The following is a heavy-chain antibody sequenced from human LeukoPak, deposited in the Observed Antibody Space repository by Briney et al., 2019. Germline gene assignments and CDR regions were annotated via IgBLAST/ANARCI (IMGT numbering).Heavy chain of an antibody. CDR3: ARGTIGQYYFDY. CDR1: GFTFSSYA. CDR2: ISYDGSNK. D-gene: IGHD3-3*01. V-gene: IGHV3-30-3*01. Sequence: GRSLRLSCAASGFTFSSYAMHWVRQAPGKGLEWVAVISYDGSNKYYADSVKGRFTISRDNSKNTLYLQMNSLGAEDTAVYYCARGTIGQYYFDYWGQGTLVTVSS. J-gene: IGHJ4*02.